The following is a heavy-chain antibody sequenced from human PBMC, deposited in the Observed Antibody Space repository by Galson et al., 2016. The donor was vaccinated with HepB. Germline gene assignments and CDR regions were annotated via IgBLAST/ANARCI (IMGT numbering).Heavy chain of an antibody. V-gene: IGHV3-20*04. D-gene: IGHD3-10*01. CDR1: GFTFDDYG. J-gene: IGHJ6*02. CDR2: INRNGGST. Sequence: SLRLSCAASGFTFDDYGMTWVRQGAGKGLQWVSAINRNGGSTNYAGSVKGRFTISRDNAKNSLYLQMNSLRAEDTALYYCARIPLWFGELTGYYGMDVWGQGTMVTVSS. CDR3: ARIPLWFGELTGYYGMDV.